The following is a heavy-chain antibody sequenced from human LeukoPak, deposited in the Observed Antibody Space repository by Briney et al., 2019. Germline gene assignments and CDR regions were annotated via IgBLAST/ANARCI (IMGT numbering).Heavy chain of an antibody. Sequence: PGGSLRLSCAASGFTVSSNYMSWVRQAPGKGLEWVSVIYSGGSTYYADSVKGRFTISRDNSKNTLYLQMNSLRAEDTAVYYCAREGTSSGWYPFDNWGQGTLVTVSS. CDR2: IYSGGST. J-gene: IGHJ4*02. CDR1: GFTVSSNY. V-gene: IGHV3-53*01. D-gene: IGHD6-19*01. CDR3: AREGTSSGWYPFDN.